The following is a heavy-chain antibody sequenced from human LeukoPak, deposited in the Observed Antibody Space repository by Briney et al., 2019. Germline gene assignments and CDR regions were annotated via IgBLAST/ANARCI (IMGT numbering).Heavy chain of an antibody. J-gene: IGHJ4*02. D-gene: IGHD6-13*01. Sequence: ASVKVPCKASGYTFTGYYMHWVRQAPGQGLERMGWINPNSGGTNYAQKFQGRVTMTRDTSISTAYMELSRLRSDDTAVYYCAREAAAGRDPPDYWGQGTLVTVSS. V-gene: IGHV1-2*02. CDR1: GYTFTGYY. CDR3: AREAAAGRDPPDY. CDR2: INPNSGGT.